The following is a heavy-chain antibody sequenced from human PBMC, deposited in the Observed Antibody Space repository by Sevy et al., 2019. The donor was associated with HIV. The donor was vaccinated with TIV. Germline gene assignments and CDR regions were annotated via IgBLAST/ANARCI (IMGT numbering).Heavy chain of an antibody. Sequence: GGSLRLSCAASTFTFNDYWMNWVRQAPGKGLEWVANINQHGSEKYFVHSVKGRFTISRDNAKNSLYLQMNSLRAEDTAVDYCARWGGGLDVWGQGTTVTVSS. CDR1: TFTFNDYW. CDR3: ARWGGGLDV. J-gene: IGHJ6*02. CDR2: INQHGSEK. D-gene: IGHD3-16*01. V-gene: IGHV3-7*01.